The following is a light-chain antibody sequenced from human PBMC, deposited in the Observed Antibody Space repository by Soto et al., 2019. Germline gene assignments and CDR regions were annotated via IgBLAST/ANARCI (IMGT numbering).Light chain of an antibody. J-gene: IGKJ1*01. V-gene: IGKV1-5*01. CDR3: QKYDSYSLP. CDR2: DAS. CDR1: QNIETG. Sequence: DIQMSQSPSTLSASVGDRLTITCRASQNIETGLAWYQQKPGKAPNLLMYDASTLESGVSSRFSGRGSGTEFTLTISSLQPDDFATYYCQKYDSYSLPFGQGTKVDIK.